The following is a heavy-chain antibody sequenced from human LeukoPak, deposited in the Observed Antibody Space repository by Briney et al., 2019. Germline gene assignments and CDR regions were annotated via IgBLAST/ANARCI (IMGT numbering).Heavy chain of an antibody. Sequence: ASVTVSCKASGYTFTGYYMHWVRQAPGQGLEWMGRINPNSGGTNYAQKFQGRVTMTRDTSVSTAYMELSRLRSDDTAVYYCARVSISNSRFDYWGQGTLVIVSS. CDR2: INPNSGGT. J-gene: IGHJ4*02. CDR3: ARVSISNSRFDY. CDR1: GYTFTGYY. V-gene: IGHV1-2*06. D-gene: IGHD4-23*01.